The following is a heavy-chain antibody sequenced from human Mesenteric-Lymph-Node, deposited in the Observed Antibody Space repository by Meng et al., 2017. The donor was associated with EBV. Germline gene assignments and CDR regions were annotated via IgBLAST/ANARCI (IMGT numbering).Heavy chain of an antibody. J-gene: IGHJ4*02. CDR1: GGSFSGYY. CDR2: VYHTGGT. CDR3: ARGRGFPVRYLDL. Sequence: QVQLQRWGGGLLKSSETLSLTCAVYGGSFSGYYWTWIRQAPGKGLEWMGEVYHTGGTNYSPSLQSRVTMSVDVSKNQFALKLSSLTAADTSVYYCARGRGFPVRYLDLWGQGTLVTVSS. V-gene: IGHV4-34*01. D-gene: IGHD5-12*01.